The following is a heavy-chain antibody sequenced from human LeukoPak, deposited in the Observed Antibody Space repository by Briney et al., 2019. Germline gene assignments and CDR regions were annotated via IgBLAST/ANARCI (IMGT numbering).Heavy chain of an antibody. V-gene: IGHV1-18*01. CDR3: ARSSLEGYCSCGSCSDSHFDY. Sequence: ASVKVSCKASGYTFTSYGISWVLQAPGQGLEWMGWISTYNGNTNYAPKLQGRVTMTTDTSTSKAYMKLRSLRTDDTAVYYCARSSLEGYCSCGSCSDSHFDYWGQGTLVTVSS. CDR1: GYTFTSYG. D-gene: IGHD2-15*01. CDR2: ISTYNGNT. J-gene: IGHJ4*02.